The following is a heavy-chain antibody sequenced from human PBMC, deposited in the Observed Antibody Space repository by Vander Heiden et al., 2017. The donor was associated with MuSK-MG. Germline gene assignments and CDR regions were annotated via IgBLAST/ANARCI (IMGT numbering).Heavy chain of an antibody. Sequence: QVHLHQSGSELKKPGASVKLSCEASGDSFSNYAVNWVRQAPGEGLEWLGWINANTANPPKYAHAFTGRSVLTLDTSVKKAYLEISNLQAEDSATYYCTRVKTDHYDKSGYDAFDSWGQGTQVSVSS. CDR2: INANTANPP. CDR1: GDSFSNYA. CDR3: TRVKTDHYDKSGYDAFDS. J-gene: IGHJ4*02. V-gene: IGHV7-4-1*02. D-gene: IGHD3-22*01.